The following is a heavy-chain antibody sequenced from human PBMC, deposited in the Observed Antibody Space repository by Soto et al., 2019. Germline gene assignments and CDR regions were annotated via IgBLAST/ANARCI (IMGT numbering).Heavy chain of an antibody. J-gene: IGHJ6*02. CDR2: ISYSGST. CDR3: ARGHRAMEYYYYYGMDV. V-gene: IGHV4-59*01. Sequence: SETLSLTCSASGGSISSSFWSWIRQPPGKELEWIGYISYSGSTTYNPSLKSRITLSVDTSKNQFSLRVASVTAADTAVYYCARGHRAMEYYYYYGMDVWGQGTTVTVSS. D-gene: IGHD5-18*01. CDR1: GGSISSSF.